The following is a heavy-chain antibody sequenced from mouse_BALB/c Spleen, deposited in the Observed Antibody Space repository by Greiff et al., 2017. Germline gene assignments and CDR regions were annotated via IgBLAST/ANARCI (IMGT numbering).Heavy chain of an antibody. CDR3: ARPRGWYFDV. Sequence: EVQRVESGGDLVKPGGSLKLSCAASGFTFSSYGMSWVRQTPDKRLEWVATISSGGSYTYYPDSVKGRFTISRDNAKNTLYLQMSSLKSEDTAMYYCARPRGWYFDVWGAGTTVTVTS. V-gene: IGHV5-6*01. J-gene: IGHJ1*01. CDR2: ISSGGSYT. CDR1: GFTFSSYG.